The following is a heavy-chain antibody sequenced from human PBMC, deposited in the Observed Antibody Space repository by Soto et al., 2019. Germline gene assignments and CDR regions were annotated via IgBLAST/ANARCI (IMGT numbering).Heavy chain of an antibody. CDR3: ATNYDILTGYYHALSRYYGMDA. CDR2: IYYSGST. CDR1: GGSISSGGYY. D-gene: IGHD3-9*01. V-gene: IGHV4-31*03. Sequence: SETLSLTCTVSGGSISSGGYYWSWIRQHPGKGLEWIGYIYYSGSTYYNPSLKSRVTISVDTSKNQFSLKLSSVTAADTAVYYCATNYDILTGYYHALSRYYGMDAWGQGTTVTVSS. J-gene: IGHJ6*02.